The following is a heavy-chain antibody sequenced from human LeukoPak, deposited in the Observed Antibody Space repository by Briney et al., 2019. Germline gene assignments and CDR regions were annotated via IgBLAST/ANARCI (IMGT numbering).Heavy chain of an antibody. D-gene: IGHD6-6*01. J-gene: IGHJ4*02. Sequence: PSETLSLTCAVYGGSFSGYYWSWIRQPPGKGLEWIGEINHSGSTNYNPSLKSRVTISVDTSKNQFSLKLSSVTAADTAVYYCARLGVSSSLRGRWGQGTLVTVSS. CDR3: ARLGVSSSLRGR. V-gene: IGHV4-34*01. CDR2: INHSGST. CDR1: GGSFSGYY.